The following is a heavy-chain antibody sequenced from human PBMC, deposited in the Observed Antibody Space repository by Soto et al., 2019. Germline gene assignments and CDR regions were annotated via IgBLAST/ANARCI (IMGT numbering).Heavy chain of an antibody. Sequence: QVQLVQSGAEVKKPGYSVKVSCKASGGTFSSYAISWVRQAPGQGLEWMGGIIPIFGTANYAQKFQGRVTITADESTSTAYTELSSLRSEDTAVYYCARDPGPFIAARPNFWVYWGQGTLVTVSS. V-gene: IGHV1-69*01. CDR3: ARDPGPFIAARPNFWVY. CDR1: GGTFSSYA. CDR2: IIPIFGTA. J-gene: IGHJ4*02. D-gene: IGHD6-6*01.